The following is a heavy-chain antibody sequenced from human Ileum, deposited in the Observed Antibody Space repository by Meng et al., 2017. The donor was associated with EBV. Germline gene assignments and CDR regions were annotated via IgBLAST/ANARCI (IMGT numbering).Heavy chain of an antibody. Sequence: EMWCAGLLQLSDPLSRTWSVDGGYLRVYHGSCNRQSRGKGLEWSGEINHSGSTNYTPSPKSRVTISVDTSKNQFSLKRTPLTAAYTAVYYCAREARSSGYHPGIGPWGQGTLVTVSS. CDR1: GGYLRVYH. CDR3: AREARSSGYHPGIGP. J-gene: IGHJ5*02. D-gene: IGHD3-22*01. V-gene: IGHV4-34*01. CDR2: INHSGST.